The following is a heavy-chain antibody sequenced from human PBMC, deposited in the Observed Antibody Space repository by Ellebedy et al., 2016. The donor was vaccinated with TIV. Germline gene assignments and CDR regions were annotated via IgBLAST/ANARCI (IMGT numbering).Heavy chain of an antibody. Sequence: MPSETLSLTCAVSGDSISSSNRWGWIRQPPGEALEWIAYFYHGGIPIYSPSLKSRVSISVDTPKNNFSLRLRSVTAADTAVYYCATYNMGRLDHWGQGTLVTVSS. D-gene: IGHD1-1*01. CDR1: GDSISSSNR. CDR3: ATYNMGRLDH. J-gene: IGHJ4*02. V-gene: IGHV4-28*01. CDR2: FYHGGIP.